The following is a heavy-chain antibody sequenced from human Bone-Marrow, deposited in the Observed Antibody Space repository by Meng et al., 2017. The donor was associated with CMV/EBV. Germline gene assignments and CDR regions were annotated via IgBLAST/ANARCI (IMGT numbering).Heavy chain of an antibody. CDR2: IYYSGST. Sequence: SETLSLTCTVSGGSISSYYWSWIRQPPGKGLEWIGYIYYSGSTNYNPSLKSRVTISVDTSKNQFSLKLSSVTAADTAVYYCARGIAAADWGFDPWGQGTLVTVYS. CDR1: GGSISSYY. D-gene: IGHD6-13*01. V-gene: IGHV4-59*01. J-gene: IGHJ5*02. CDR3: ARGIAAADWGFDP.